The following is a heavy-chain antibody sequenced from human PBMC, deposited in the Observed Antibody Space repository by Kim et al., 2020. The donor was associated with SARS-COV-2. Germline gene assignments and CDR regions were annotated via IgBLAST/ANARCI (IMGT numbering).Heavy chain of an antibody. Sequence: LKSRVTISVDTSKNQCSLKLGSVTAADTAVYYCARLRFLEWLDPGPKFDPWGQGTLVTVSS. J-gene: IGHJ5*02. V-gene: IGHV4-59*08. D-gene: IGHD3-3*01. CDR3: ARLRFLEWLDPGPKFDP.